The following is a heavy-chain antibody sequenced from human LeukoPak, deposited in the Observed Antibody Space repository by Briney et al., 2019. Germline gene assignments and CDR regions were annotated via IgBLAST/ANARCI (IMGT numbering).Heavy chain of an antibody. CDR3: ARDQRTYYYNY. CDR2: ITTSGSYI. J-gene: IGHJ4*02. CDR1: GFTFSTYS. V-gene: IGHV3-21*01. Sequence: PGGSLRLSCAASGFTFSTYSMNWVRQAPGKGLEWVSSITTSGSYIYYADSVKGRFTISRDNAKNSLYLQMNSLRAEDTAVYYCARDQRTYYYNYWGQGTLVTVSS. D-gene: IGHD3/OR15-3a*01.